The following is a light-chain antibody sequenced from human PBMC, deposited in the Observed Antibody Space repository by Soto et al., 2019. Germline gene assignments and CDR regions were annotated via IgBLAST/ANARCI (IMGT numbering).Light chain of an antibody. CDR2: DVS. Sequence: QSVLTQPASVSGSPGQSITISCTGTSSDVGGYNYVSWYQQHPGKAPKLMIYDVSNRPSGVSNRFSGSKSGNTASLTIPGLQAEDEADYYCSSYTSSSTSYVFGTGTKVTV. J-gene: IGLJ1*01. CDR3: SSYTSSSTSYV. CDR1: SSDVGGYNY. V-gene: IGLV2-14*01.